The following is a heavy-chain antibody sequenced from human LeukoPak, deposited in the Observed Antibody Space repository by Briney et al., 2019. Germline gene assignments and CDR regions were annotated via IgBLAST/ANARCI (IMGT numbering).Heavy chain of an antibody. CDR3: AKDIRAGGFDY. CDR2: ITSSSSAI. D-gene: IGHD3-16*01. J-gene: IGHJ4*02. V-gene: IGHV3-48*01. Sequence: QPGGSLRLSCAASGFTFSSYSMNWVRQAPGKGLEWVSYITSSSSAIYYADSVKGRFTISRDNAKNSLYLQMNSLRAEDTAVYYCAKDIRAGGFDYWGQGTLVTVSS. CDR1: GFTFSSYS.